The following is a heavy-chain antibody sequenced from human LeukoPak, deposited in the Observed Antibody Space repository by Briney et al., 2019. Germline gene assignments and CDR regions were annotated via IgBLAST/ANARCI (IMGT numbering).Heavy chain of an antibody. Sequence: ASVKVSCKASGYTFTSYYMHWVRQAPGQGLEWMGIINPSGGSTSYAQKFQGRVTMTRDTSTSTVYMELSSLRSEDTAVYYCAREPRSRCYYDSSGYRDYWGQGTLVTVSS. CDR2: INPSGGST. CDR1: GYTFTSYY. CDR3: AREPRSRCYYDSSGYRDY. D-gene: IGHD3-22*01. V-gene: IGHV1-46*01. J-gene: IGHJ4*02.